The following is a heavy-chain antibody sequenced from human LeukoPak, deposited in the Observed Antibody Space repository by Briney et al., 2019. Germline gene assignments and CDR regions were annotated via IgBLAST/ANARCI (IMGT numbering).Heavy chain of an antibody. CDR2: IHPSGST. CDR1: GGSFSWYY. CDR3: SRGSDESKTGEH. D-gene: IGHD6-25*01. Sequence: PSETLSLTCGIYGGSFSWYYWSWIRQAPGKGLEWIGEIHPSGSTNFNPSLKSRVSISVDRSKNQFSLKLTSVTAADTAVYYCSRGSDESKTGEHWGQGTVVTVSS. V-gene: IGHV4-34*01. J-gene: IGHJ1*01.